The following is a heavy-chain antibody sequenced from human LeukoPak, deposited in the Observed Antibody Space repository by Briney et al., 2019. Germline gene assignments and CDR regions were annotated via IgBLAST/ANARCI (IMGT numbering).Heavy chain of an antibody. CDR3: ASSYSSSSSEPPETYFDY. CDR1: GGSISSGGYY. D-gene: IGHD6-6*01. CDR2: IYYSGST. V-gene: IGHV4-61*08. Sequence: SETLSLTCTVSGGSISSGGYYWSWIRQHPGKGLEWIGYIYYSGSTNYNPSLKSRVTISVDTSKNQFSLKLSSVTAADTAVYYCASSYSSSSSEPPETYFDYWGQGTLVTVSS. J-gene: IGHJ4*02.